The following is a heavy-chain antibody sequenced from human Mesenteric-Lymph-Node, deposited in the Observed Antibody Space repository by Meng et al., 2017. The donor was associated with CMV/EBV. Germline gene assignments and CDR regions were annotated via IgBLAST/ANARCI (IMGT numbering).Heavy chain of an antibody. V-gene: IGHV3-53*01. CDR1: GFSVTSNY. CDR2: IYTSGST. Sequence: GGSLRLSCAASGFSVTSNYMSWVRQAPGKGLEWVSIIYTSGSTHYADSVKGRFTISRDNFKNTVYLQVNSLRAEDTAVYYCAKTSGGVIEGPDYWGQGTLVTVSS. J-gene: IGHJ4*02. D-gene: IGHD3-16*02. CDR3: AKTSGGVIEGPDY.